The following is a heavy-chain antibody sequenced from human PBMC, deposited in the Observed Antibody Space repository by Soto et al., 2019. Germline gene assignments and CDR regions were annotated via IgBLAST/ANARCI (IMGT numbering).Heavy chain of an antibody. Sequence: QVQLVQSGAEVKKPGSSVKVSCKASGGTFSSYAISWVRQAPGQGLEWMGGIIPIFGTANYAQKFQGRVTITADESPRTAYMELSSLRSEDTAVYYCALGYCSGGSCSYYGMDVWGQGTTVTVSS. V-gene: IGHV1-69*01. CDR1: GGTFSSYA. CDR3: ALGYCSGGSCSYYGMDV. CDR2: IIPIFGTA. J-gene: IGHJ6*02. D-gene: IGHD2-15*01.